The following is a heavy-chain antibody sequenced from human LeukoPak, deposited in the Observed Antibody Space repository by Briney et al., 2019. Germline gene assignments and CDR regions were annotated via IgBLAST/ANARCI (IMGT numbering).Heavy chain of an antibody. CDR3: AREGVYYDSSGYPFDY. V-gene: IGHV3-48*04. CDR1: GFTFSSYS. CDR2: ISSSSSTI. J-gene: IGHJ4*02. D-gene: IGHD3-22*01. Sequence: PAGSLTLSCAASGFTFSSYSMNWVRQAPGKGLEWVSYISSSSSTIYYADSVKGRFTISRDNAKNSLYLQMNSLRAEDTAVYYCAREGVYYDSSGYPFDYWGQGTLVTVSS.